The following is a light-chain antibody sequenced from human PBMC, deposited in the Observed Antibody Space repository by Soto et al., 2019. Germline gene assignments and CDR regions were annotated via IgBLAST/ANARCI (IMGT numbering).Light chain of an antibody. V-gene: IGKV1-6*01. Sequence: ASQMTQSPSSLSASVGDRVTMTCRASQGIRNDLGWYQQKPGKAPKVLIYAASSLQSGVPSRFSGSGSGTDFTLTISSLQPEDFATYYCLQDYNSPWTFGQGTKVDIK. CDR3: LQDYNSPWT. CDR2: AAS. CDR1: QGIRND. J-gene: IGKJ1*01.